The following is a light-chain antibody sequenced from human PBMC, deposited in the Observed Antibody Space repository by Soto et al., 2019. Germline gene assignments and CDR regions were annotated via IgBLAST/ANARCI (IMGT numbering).Light chain of an antibody. CDR1: QDISNY. CDR2: DAS. Sequence: DIQMTQSPSSLSASVGERVTITCQASQDISNYLIWYQQKPGNAPKLLIYDASNLETGVPSRFSGSGSGTYFTFTISSLQPEDIATYYCQQYDNLLATFGGGTKVEIK. CDR3: QQYDNLLAT. J-gene: IGKJ4*01. V-gene: IGKV1-33*01.